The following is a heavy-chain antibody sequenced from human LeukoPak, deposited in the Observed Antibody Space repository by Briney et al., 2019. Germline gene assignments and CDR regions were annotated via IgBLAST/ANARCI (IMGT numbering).Heavy chain of an antibody. V-gene: IGHV3-21*01. J-gene: IGHJ4*02. CDR3: VRGGYCSSTSCCNDY. Sequence: PGGSLRLSCAASGFTFSSYSMNWVRQAPGKGLEWVSSISSSSSYIYYADSVKGRFTISRDNAKNSLYLQMNSLRAEDTGVYYCVRGGYCSSTSCCNDYWGQGTLVTVSS. CDR2: ISSSSSYI. D-gene: IGHD2-2*01. CDR1: GFTFSSYS.